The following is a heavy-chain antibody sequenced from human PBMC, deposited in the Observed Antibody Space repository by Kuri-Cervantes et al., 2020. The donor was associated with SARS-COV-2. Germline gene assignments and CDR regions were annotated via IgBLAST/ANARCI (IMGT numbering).Heavy chain of an antibody. J-gene: IGHJ4*02. CDR2: IFHSGNT. CDR3: ARLDYCTSTACLDY. D-gene: IGHD2-2*01. Sequence: ESLKISCTVSGGSISSGSYYWGWIRQPPGKGLEWIGSIFHSGNTYYNPSLKSRVTISLDKSKNQFSLNLSSVTAADTALYYCARLDYCTSTACLDYWGQGTLVTVSS. V-gene: IGHV4-39*07. CDR1: GGSISSGSYY.